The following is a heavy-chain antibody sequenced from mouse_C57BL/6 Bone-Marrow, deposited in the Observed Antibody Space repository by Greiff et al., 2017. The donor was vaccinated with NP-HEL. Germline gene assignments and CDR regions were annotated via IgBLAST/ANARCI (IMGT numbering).Heavy chain of an antibody. V-gene: IGHV5-9-1*02. CDR3: TRALTGAGTHLFDY. J-gene: IGHJ2*01. CDR1: RFTFSSYA. D-gene: IGHD4-1*01. Sequence: DVQLVESGEGLVKPGGSLKLSCAASRFTFSSYAMSWVRQTPEKRLEWVAYISSGGDYIYYADTVKGRFTISRDNARNTLYLQMSSLKSEDTAMYYCTRALTGAGTHLFDYWGQGTTLTVSS. CDR2: ISSGGDYI.